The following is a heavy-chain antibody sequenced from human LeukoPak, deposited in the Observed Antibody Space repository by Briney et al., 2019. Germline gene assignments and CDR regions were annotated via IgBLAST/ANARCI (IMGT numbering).Heavy chain of an antibody. D-gene: IGHD3-22*01. J-gene: IGHJ4*02. CDR2: ISGSGGST. V-gene: IGHV3-23*01. CDR1: GFTFSSYA. CDR3: ARASSSGYYPYFDY. Sequence: PGGSLRLSCAASGFTFSSYAMSWVRQAPGKGLEWVSAISGSGGSTYYADSVKGRFTISRDNSKNTLYLQMNSLRAEDTAVYYCARASSSGYYPYFDYWGQGTLVTVSS.